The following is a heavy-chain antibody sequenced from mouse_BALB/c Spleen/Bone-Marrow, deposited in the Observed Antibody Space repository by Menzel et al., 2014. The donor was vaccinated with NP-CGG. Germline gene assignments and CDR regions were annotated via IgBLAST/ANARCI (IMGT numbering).Heavy chain of an antibody. CDR3: ARVAYYNVYFDY. J-gene: IGHJ2*01. V-gene: IGHV5-6-3*01. CDR2: INSNGGST. CDR1: GFTFGNYA. Sequence: DVQLQESGGGLVQPGGSLKLSCAASGFTFGNYAMSWVRQTPDKRLELVATINSNGGSTYYPDSVKGRFTISRDNARNTLYLQMSSLKSEDTAMYYCARVAYYNVYFDYWGQGTTLTVSS. D-gene: IGHD2-12*01.